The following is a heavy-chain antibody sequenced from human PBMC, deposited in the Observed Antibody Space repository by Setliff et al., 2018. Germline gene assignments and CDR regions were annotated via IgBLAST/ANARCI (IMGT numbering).Heavy chain of an antibody. J-gene: IGHJ4*02. Sequence: SETLSLTCAVSGYSISSGYYWGWVRQPPGKGLEWVGNIGHTGSINYNPSLKSRLTISRDTSKNQVSLKLNSVTATDTAVYYWARDLGHGGDSDYWGQGILVTVSS. CDR1: GYSISSGYY. CDR3: ARDLGHGGDSDY. CDR2: IGHTGSI. V-gene: IGHV4-38-2*02. D-gene: IGHD2-21*02.